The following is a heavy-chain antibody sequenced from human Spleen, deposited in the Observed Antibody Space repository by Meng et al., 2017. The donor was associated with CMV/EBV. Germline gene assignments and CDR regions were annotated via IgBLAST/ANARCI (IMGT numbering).Heavy chain of an antibody. CDR3: ARLGLTGDYFDY. CDR2: IIPISGTP. D-gene: IGHD3/OR15-3a*01. V-gene: IGHV1-69*05. J-gene: IGHJ4*02. Sequence: SCTASGGNFTDYFITWVRQAPGQGLEWMGGIIPISGTPDYAQKFQARVTITTDESTTTAYMELSSLRSEDTALYYCARLGLTGDYFDYWGQGTLVTVSS. CDR1: GGNFTDYF.